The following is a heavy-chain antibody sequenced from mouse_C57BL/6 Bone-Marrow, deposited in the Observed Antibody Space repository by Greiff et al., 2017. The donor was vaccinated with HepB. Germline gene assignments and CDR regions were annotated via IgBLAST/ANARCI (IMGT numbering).Heavy chain of an antibody. CDR2: IYPGDGDT. Sequence: LVESGPELVKPGASVKISCKASGYAFSSSWMNWVKQRPGKGLEWIGRIYPGDGDTNYNGKFKGKATLTADKSSSTAYMQLSSLTSEDSAVYFCARWSTGTDYWGQGTTLTVSS. CDR3: ARWSTGTDY. D-gene: IGHD4-1*02. CDR1: GYAFSSSW. V-gene: IGHV1-82*01. J-gene: IGHJ2*01.